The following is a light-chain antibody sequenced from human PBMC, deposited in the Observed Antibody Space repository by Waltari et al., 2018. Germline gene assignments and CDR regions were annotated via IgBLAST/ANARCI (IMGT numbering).Light chain of an antibody. CDR2: AAS. CDR3: QNHERLPAT. Sequence: ELVLTQSPGTLSLSPGERATLSCRASQSVSKYLAWYQQRPGQAPRLLIYAASTRATGIPDRFSGIGYGTDFSLIISRLEPEDFAVYYCQNHERLPATFGQGTKVEIK. J-gene: IGKJ1*01. CDR1: QSVSKY. V-gene: IGKV3-20*01.